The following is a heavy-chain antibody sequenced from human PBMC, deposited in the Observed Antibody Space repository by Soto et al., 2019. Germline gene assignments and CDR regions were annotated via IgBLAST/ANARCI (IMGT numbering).Heavy chain of an antibody. CDR2: VSAGGDNT. D-gene: IGHD4-17*01. V-gene: IGHV3-23*01. J-gene: IGHJ4*02. CDR1: GFTFANYA. CDR3: ANAALRPYYFDS. Sequence: GGSLRLSCTASGFTFANYAMHWVRQAPGKGLEWVSRVSAGGDNTDYADAVKGRFTISRDNSRNTLFLQMTSLRAEDTALYYCANAALRPYYFDSLGAGTMVTV.